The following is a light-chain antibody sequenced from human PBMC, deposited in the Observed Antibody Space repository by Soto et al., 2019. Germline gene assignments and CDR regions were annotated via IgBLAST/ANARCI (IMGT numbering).Light chain of an antibody. J-gene: IGLJ2*01. V-gene: IGLV1-44*01. CDR2: SNN. Sequence: QSVLTQPPSASGTPGQRVTISCSGSSSXXXXXTVNWYQQXXXTAPKLLIYSNNQRPSGVPDXVSGSKSGTXXSLAISGLXSEDEADYYCAAWDGSLNGVAXGGGTXLTVL. CDR1: SSXXXXXT. CDR3: AAWDGSLNGVA.